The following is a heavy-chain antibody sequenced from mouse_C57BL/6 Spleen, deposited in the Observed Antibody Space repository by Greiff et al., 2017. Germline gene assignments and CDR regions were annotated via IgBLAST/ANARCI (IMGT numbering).Heavy chain of an antibody. CDR3: TKQSDYGSYAMDY. V-gene: IGHV1-5*01. D-gene: IGHD2-2*01. Sequence: VQLQQSGTVLARPGASVKMSCKTSGYTFTSYWMHWVKQRPGQGLEWIGAIYPGNSDTSYNQKFKGKAKLTAVTSASTAYMELSSLTNEDSAVDYGTKQSDYGSYAMDYWGQGTSVTVSS. CDR1: GYTFTSYW. CDR2: IYPGNSDT. J-gene: IGHJ4*01.